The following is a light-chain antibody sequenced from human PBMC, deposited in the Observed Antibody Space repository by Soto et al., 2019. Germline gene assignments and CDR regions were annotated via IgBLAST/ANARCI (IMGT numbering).Light chain of an antibody. CDR3: RQRKP. V-gene: IGKV3-11*01. J-gene: IGKJ5*01. CDR1: QTVSSY. CDR2: DAS. Sequence: EIVLTQSPATLSLSPGERATLSCRASQTVSSYLAWYQQKPGQAPRLLVYDASDRATGIPARFSGSGSGTDYTHTKVTQAPKYLAFYYCRQRKPFDQGTRREI.